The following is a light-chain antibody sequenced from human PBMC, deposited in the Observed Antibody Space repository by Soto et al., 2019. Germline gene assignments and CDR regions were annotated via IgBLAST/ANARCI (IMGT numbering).Light chain of an antibody. Sequence: EIVLTQSPGTLSLSPGEGATLSCRASQSVTSTYLAWYQQKPGQAPRLLIYGASSRATGIPDRFSGSGSGTDFTLTISRLEPDDFAVYYCQQYGTSPWTFGQGTKVDIK. CDR1: QSVTSTY. CDR2: GAS. CDR3: QQYGTSPWT. V-gene: IGKV3-20*01. J-gene: IGKJ1*01.